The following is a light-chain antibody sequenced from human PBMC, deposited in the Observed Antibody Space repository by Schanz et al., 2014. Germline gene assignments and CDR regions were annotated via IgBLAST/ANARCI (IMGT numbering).Light chain of an antibody. CDR1: SSNIGSNP. J-gene: IGLJ3*02. Sequence: QSVLTQPPSASGTPGQRVTISCSGSSSNIGSNPVYWYQQLPGTAPKLLVYSYYQRPSGVPDRFSGSKSGTSASLAITELRSEDEADYYCAAWDGSLSGWVFGGGTKLTVL. CDR3: AAWDGSLSGWV. V-gene: IGLV1-47*02. CDR2: SYY.